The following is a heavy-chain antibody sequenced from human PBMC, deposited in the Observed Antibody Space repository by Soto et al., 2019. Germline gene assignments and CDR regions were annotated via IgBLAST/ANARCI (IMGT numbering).Heavy chain of an antibody. CDR3: ARGLDYVGFDY. CDR2: IYARGST. Sequence: QVQLQESGPGLVKPSETLSLTCIVSGDSVSIGTYYWSWIRQPPGKGLEWIGYIYARGSTNYNPSLKSRVTISIDTSRNQFSLKVNSVTAADTAVYYCARGLDYVGFDYWGQGTLVDVSS. CDR1: GDSVSIGTYY. V-gene: IGHV4-61*01. D-gene: IGHD4-17*01. J-gene: IGHJ4*02.